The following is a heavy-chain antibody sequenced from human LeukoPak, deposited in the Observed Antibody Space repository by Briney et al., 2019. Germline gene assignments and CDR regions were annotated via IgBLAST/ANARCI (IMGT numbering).Heavy chain of an antibody. D-gene: IGHD5-24*01. Sequence: SGPTLVKPTETLTLTCTFSGFSLSTSGVGVGWIRQPPGKALDWLALIYWNDDKRYSPSLKTRLTITKDTSKNRVVLTMTNIDPVDTATYYCAHTIRRSGFDPWGQGTLVTVSS. V-gene: IGHV2-5*01. CDR2: IYWNDDK. J-gene: IGHJ5*02. CDR3: AHTIRRSGFDP. CDR1: GFSLSTSGVG.